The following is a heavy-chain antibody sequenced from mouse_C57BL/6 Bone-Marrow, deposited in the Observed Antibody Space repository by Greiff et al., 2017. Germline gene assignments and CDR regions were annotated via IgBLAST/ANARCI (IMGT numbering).Heavy chain of an antibody. D-gene: IGHD1-1*01. V-gene: IGHV1-55*01. J-gene: IGHJ2*01. CDR2: IYPGSGST. CDR1: GYTFTSYW. CDR3: AREVQYYGSSVDYFDY. Sequence: QVQLQQPGAELVKPGASVKMSCKASGYTFTSYWITWVKQRPGQGLEWIGDIYPGSGSTNYNEKFKSKATLTVDTSSSTAYMQLSSLTSEDSAVYFWAREVQYYGSSVDYFDYWGQGTTLTVSS.